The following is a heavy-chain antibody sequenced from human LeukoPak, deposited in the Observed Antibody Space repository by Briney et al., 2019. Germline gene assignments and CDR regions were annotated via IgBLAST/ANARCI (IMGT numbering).Heavy chain of an antibody. CDR1: GYTLTSYG. Sequence: GASVKVSCKASGYTLTSYGISWVRQAPGQGLEWMGWISAYNGNTNYAQKLQGRVTMTTDTSTSTAYMELRSLRSDDTAVYYCAVTQDKWELLDGSWFDPWGQGTLVTVSS. V-gene: IGHV1-18*01. CDR2: ISAYNGNT. D-gene: IGHD1-26*01. J-gene: IGHJ5*02. CDR3: AVTQDKWELLDGSWFDP.